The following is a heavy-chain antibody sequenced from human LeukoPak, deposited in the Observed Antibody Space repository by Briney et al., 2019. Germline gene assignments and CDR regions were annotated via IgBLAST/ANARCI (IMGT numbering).Heavy chain of an antibody. CDR2: ISWNSGSI. J-gene: IGHJ4*02. CDR3: AKGLDSYSGSSNRGSDY. CDR1: GFTFDDYA. Sequence: HPGGSLRLSCAASGFTFDDYAMHWVRQAPGEGLEWVSGISWNSGSIGYADSVKGRFTISRDNAKNSLYLQMNSLRAEDTALYYCAKGLDSYSGSSNRGSDYWGQGTLVTVSS. D-gene: IGHD1-26*01. V-gene: IGHV3-9*01.